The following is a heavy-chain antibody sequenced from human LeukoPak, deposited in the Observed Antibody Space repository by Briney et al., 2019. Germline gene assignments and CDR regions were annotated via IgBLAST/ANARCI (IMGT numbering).Heavy chain of an antibody. Sequence: KPSETLSLTCTVSGGSISSYYWSWIRQPPGKGLEWIGYIYYSGSTNYNPSLKSRVTISVDTSKNQFSLKLSSVTAADTAVYYCARASYYYGSGSYLGLINYYYYMDVWGKGTTVTISS. V-gene: IGHV4-59*01. D-gene: IGHD3-10*01. CDR3: ARASYYYGSGSYLGLINYYYYMDV. J-gene: IGHJ6*03. CDR1: GGSISSYY. CDR2: IYYSGST.